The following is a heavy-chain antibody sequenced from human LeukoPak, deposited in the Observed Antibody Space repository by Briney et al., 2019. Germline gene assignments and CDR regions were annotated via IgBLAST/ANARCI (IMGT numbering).Heavy chain of an antibody. CDR3: ARPKLGDAFDI. CDR2: INPNSGGT. Sequence: ASVKVSCKASGGTFSSYAISWVRQAPGQGLEWMGWINPNSGGTNYAQKFQGRVTMTRDTSISTAYMELSRLRSDDTAVYYCARPKLGDAFDIWGQGTMVTVSS. J-gene: IGHJ3*02. CDR1: GGTFSSYA. V-gene: IGHV1-2*02. D-gene: IGHD7-27*01.